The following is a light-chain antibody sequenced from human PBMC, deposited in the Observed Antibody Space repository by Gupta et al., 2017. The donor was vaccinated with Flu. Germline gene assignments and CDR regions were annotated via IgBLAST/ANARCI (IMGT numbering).Light chain of an antibody. V-gene: IGKV1-39*01. CDR2: AAT. Sequence: PSSLSASVGDRVTITCRASQYINNFLNWYQQKPGKAPKLLIYAATSVQRGVPSRFIGSGSGADFTLTITSLQPEDFATYYCQQSDDVTWTFGQGTTVEI. CDR3: QQSDDVTWT. J-gene: IGKJ1*01. CDR1: QYINNF.